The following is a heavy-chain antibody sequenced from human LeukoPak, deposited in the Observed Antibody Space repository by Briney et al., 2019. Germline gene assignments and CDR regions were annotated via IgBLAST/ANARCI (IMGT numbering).Heavy chain of an antibody. V-gene: IGHV3-30*02. D-gene: IGHD4-23*01. Sequence: GGSLRLSCAASGFTFSNYGMHWVRQAPGKGLEWVSFIRSDGGEEYYADSVKGRFTISRDNSKNTLYLQMNSLRPEDTAIYYCAKDQAGGWGQGTLVTVSS. CDR3: AKDQAGG. J-gene: IGHJ4*02. CDR1: GFTFSNYG. CDR2: IRSDGGEE.